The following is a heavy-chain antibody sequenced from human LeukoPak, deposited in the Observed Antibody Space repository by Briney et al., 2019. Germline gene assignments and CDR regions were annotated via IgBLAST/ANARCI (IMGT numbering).Heavy chain of an antibody. J-gene: IGHJ5*02. CDR2: IVVGSGNT. V-gene: IGHV1-58*02. CDR1: GFTFTSSA. CDR3: AAEVLYDLTPSKGFDP. Sequence: SVKVSCKASGFTFTSSAMQWVRQARGQRLEWIGWIVVGSGNTNYAQKFQERVTITRDMSTSTAYMELSSLRSEDTAVYYCAAEVLYDLTPSKGFDPWGQGTLFTVSS. D-gene: IGHD3-3*01.